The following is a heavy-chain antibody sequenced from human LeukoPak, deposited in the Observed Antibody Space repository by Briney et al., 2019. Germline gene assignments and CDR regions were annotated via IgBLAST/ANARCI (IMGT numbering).Heavy chain of an antibody. Sequence: GGSLRLSCAASGFPFSSYSMNWVRQAPGKGVEWVSSISSSSSYIYYAHSVKGRFTISRDNAKNSLYLQMNSLRAKDTAVYYCATEYVWGSFDYWGQGSLVTVSS. CDR2: ISSSSSYI. J-gene: IGHJ4*02. D-gene: IGHD3-16*01. CDR3: ATEYVWGSFDY. V-gene: IGHV3-21*01. CDR1: GFPFSSYS.